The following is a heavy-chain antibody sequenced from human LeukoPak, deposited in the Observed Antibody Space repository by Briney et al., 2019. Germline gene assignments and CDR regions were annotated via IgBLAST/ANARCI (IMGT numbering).Heavy chain of an antibody. V-gene: IGHV1-2*06. Sequence: ASVKVSCKASGYTFTGYYMHWVRQAPGQGLEWMGRINPNSGGTNYAQKFQGRVTMTRDTSISAAYMELSRLRSDDTAVYYCASVYSSSGSGDYWGQGTLVTVSS. CDR2: INPNSGGT. CDR3: ASVYSSSGSGDY. D-gene: IGHD6-13*01. CDR1: GYTFTGYY. J-gene: IGHJ4*02.